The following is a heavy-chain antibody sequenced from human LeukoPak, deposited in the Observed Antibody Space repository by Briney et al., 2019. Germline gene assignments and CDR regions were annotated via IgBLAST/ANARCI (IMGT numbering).Heavy chain of an antibody. V-gene: IGHV3-74*01. J-gene: IGHJ4*02. CDR1: GMTFSNHW. D-gene: IGHD3-16*01. CDR2: IKTDGRTT. CDR3: TTGPSYGYEW. Sequence: GGSLRLSCAASGMTFSNHWMHWVRQAPGKGLVWVSLIKTDGRTTIYADSVKGRFAISRDNGKSTLYLQMNSLRAEDTAIYYCTTGPSYGYEWWGQGTVVTVSS.